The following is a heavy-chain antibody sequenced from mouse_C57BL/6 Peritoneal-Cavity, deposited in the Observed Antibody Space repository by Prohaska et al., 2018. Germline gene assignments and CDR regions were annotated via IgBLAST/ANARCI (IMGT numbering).Heavy chain of an antibody. CDR3: ARRDYGSSPAWFAY. D-gene: IGHD1-1*01. J-gene: IGHJ3*01. CDR2: INTYSGVP. V-gene: IGHV9-3*01. CDR1: G. Sequence: GMSCVKQAPGNGLKWMVWINTYSGVPTYADDFKGRFAFSLETSASTAYLQINNLKNEDTATYFCARRDYGSSPAWFAYWGQGTLVTVSA.